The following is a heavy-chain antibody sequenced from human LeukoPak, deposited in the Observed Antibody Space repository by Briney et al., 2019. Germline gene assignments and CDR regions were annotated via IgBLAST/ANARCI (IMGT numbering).Heavy chain of an antibody. D-gene: IGHD5-12*01. CDR1: GGSFSGYY. V-gene: IGHV4-34*01. CDR2: INHSGST. CDR3: ARGLVATMGDDYYYGMDV. J-gene: IGHJ6*02. Sequence: SETLSLTCAVYGGSFSGYYWSWIRQPPGKGLEWIGEINHSGSTNYNPSLKSRVTISVDTSKNQFSLKLSSVTAADTAVYYCARGLVATMGDDYYYGMDVWGQGTTVTVSS.